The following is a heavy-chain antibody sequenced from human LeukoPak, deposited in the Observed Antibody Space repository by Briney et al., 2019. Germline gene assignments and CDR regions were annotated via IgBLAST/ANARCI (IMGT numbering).Heavy chain of an antibody. D-gene: IGHD3-10*01. V-gene: IGHV1-46*01. CDR3: ARALWFGELPLGY. J-gene: IGHJ4*02. CDR1: GYTFTSYG. Sequence: ASVKVSCKASGYTFTSYGISWVRQAPGQGLEWMGIINPSGGSTSYARKFQGRVTMTRDTSTSTVYMELSSLRSEDTAVYYCARALWFGELPLGYWGQGTLVTVSS. CDR2: INPSGGST.